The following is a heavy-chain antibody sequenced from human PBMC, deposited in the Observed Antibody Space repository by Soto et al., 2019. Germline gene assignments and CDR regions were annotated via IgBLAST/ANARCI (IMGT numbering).Heavy chain of an antibody. CDR1: GFTFSDYY. Sequence: GGSLRLSCAASGFTFSDYYMSWIRQAPGKGLEWVSYISSSSSYTNYADSVKGRFTISRDNAKNSLYLQMNSLRAEDTAVYYCASVGAYCGGDCYSASAFDYWGQGTLVTVSS. V-gene: IGHV3-11*06. J-gene: IGHJ4*02. CDR2: ISSSSSYT. D-gene: IGHD2-21*02. CDR3: ASVGAYCGGDCYSASAFDY.